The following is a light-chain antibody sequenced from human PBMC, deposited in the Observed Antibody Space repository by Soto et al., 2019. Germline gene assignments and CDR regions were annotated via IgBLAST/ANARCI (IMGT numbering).Light chain of an antibody. CDR3: QQFRSFPIT. CDR1: QIVSSR. CDR2: DAS. V-gene: IGKV1-5*01. J-gene: IGKJ5*01. Sequence: DIHMTQSPSTLSASVGDRVTITCRASQIVSSRLAWYQQKPGKAPKVLIYDASSLNIGVPSRFGGSGSETDFTLTISSLQPEDFAIYYCQQFRSFPITFGQGTRLEIK.